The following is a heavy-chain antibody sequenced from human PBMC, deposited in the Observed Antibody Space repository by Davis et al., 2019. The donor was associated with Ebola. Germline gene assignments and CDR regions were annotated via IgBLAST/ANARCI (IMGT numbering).Heavy chain of an antibody. V-gene: IGHV3-7*01. CDR3: ARGGIAVAGYDY. J-gene: IGHJ4*02. CDR2: IKQDGSEK. Sequence: GESLKISCAASGFTFSSYWMSWVRQAPGKGLEWVANIKQDGSEKYYVDSVKGRFTISRDNAKNSLYLQMNSLRAEDTAVYYCARGGIAVAGYDYWGQGTLVTVSS. D-gene: IGHD6-19*01. CDR1: GFTFSSYW.